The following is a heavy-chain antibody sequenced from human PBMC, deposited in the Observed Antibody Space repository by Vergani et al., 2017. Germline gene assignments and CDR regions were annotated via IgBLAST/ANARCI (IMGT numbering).Heavy chain of an antibody. CDR3: ARDLPVIQLWLHLDY. V-gene: IGHV1-46*01. CDR1: GYTFTSYY. Sequence: QVQLVQSGAEVKKPGASVKVSCKASGYTFTSYYMHWVRQAPGQGLEWMGIINPSGGSTSYAQKFQGRVTMTRDTSTSTVYMELSSLRSDDTAVYYCARDLPVIQLWLHLDYWGQGTLVTVSS. J-gene: IGHJ4*02. D-gene: IGHD5-18*01. CDR2: INPSGGST.